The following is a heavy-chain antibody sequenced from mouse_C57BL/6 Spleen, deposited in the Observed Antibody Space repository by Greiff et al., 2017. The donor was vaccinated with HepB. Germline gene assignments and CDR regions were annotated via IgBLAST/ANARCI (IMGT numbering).Heavy chain of an antibody. D-gene: IGHD1-1*01. CDR2: IHPNSGST. V-gene: IGHV1-64*01. CDR3: ARSTVVATGAPYAMDY. J-gene: IGHJ4*01. CDR1: GYTFTSYW. Sequence: QVQLQQSGAELVKPGASVKLSCKASGYTFTSYWMHWVKQRPGQGLEWIGMIHPNSGSTNYNEKFKSKATLTVDKSSSTAYRKLRSLTSEDSPVYYCARSTVVATGAPYAMDYWGQGTSVTVSS.